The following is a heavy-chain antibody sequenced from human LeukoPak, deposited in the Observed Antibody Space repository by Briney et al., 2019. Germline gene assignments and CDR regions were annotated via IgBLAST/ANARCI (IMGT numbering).Heavy chain of an antibody. J-gene: IGHJ3*02. CDR1: GYTLTELS. V-gene: IGHV1-24*01. CDR2: FDPEDGET. Sequence: GASVTVSCTVSGYTLTELSMHWVRQAPGKGLEWMGGFDPEDGETIYAQKFQGRVTMTEDTSTDTAYMELSSLRSEDTAVYYCATVIDIPGAFDIWGRGTMVTVSS. CDR3: ATVIDIPGAFDI. D-gene: IGHD2-15*01.